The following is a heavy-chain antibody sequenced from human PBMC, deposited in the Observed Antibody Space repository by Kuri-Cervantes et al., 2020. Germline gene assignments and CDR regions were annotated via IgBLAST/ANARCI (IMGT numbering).Heavy chain of an antibody. CDR1: GYTFTSYY. CDR3: ARDTVTTYTDYYYYYGMDV. J-gene: IGHJ6*02. Sequence: ASVKVSCKASGYTFTSYYMRWVRQAPGQGLEWMRIINPSGGSTSYAQKFQGRVTMTRDTSTSTVYMELSSLRSEDTAVYYCARDTVTTYTDYYYYYGMDVCGQGTTVTVSS. CDR2: INPSGGST. V-gene: IGHV1-46*01. D-gene: IGHD4-17*01.